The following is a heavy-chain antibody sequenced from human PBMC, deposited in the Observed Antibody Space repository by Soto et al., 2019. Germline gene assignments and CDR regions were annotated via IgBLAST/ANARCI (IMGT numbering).Heavy chain of an antibody. D-gene: IGHD3-16*02. CDR1: GGTFTSYA. V-gene: IGHV1-69*12. Sequence: QVQLVQSGAEVKKPGSSVKVSCKASGGTFTSYAISWVRQAPGQGLEWVGGIIPLFGTADYAPKFQGRVTITADESTSTAYMELRSLRSEDTAVYYCATMKGGYQSYYYRMDVWGQGTTVTVSS. J-gene: IGHJ6*02. CDR2: IIPLFGTA. CDR3: ATMKGGYQSYYYRMDV.